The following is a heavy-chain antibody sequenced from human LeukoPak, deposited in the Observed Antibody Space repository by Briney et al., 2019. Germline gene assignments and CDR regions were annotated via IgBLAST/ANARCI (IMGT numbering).Heavy chain of an antibody. V-gene: IGHV1-2*02. CDR3: ARVPYYYDSSLPTYYYYGMDV. Sequence: GASVKVSCKASGYTFTSYYMHWVRQAPGQGLEWMGWINPNSGGTNYAQKFQGRVTMTRDTSISTAYMELSRLRSDDTAVYYCARVPYYYDSSLPTYYYYGMDVWGQGTTVTVSS. D-gene: IGHD3-22*01. J-gene: IGHJ6*02. CDR1: GYTFTSYY. CDR2: INPNSGGT.